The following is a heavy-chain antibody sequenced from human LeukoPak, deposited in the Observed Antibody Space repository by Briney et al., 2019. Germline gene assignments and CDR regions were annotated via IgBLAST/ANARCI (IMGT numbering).Heavy chain of an antibody. D-gene: IGHD3-3*01. CDR3: ARGHDFWSVYFDY. J-gene: IGHJ4*02. Sequence: SETLSLTCAVSGGSISSGGYSWSWIRQPPGEGLEWIGYIYHSGSTYYNPSLKSRVTISVDRSKNQFSLKLSSVTAADTAVYYCARGHDFWSVYFDYWGQGTLVTVSS. CDR1: GGSISSGGYS. V-gene: IGHV4-30-2*01. CDR2: IYHSGST.